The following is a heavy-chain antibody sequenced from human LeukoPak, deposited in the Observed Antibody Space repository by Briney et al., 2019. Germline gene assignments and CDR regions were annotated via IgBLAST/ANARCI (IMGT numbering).Heavy chain of an antibody. CDR2: IILIFGTA. CDR1: GGTFSSYA. D-gene: IGHD3-3*01. Sequence: SVKVSCKASGGTFSSYAISWVRQAPGQGLEWMGGIILIFGTANYAQKFQGRVTITADESTSTAYMELSSLRSEDTAVYYCARDRHVLRFLEWSGAFDIWGQGTMVTVSS. CDR3: ARDRHVLRFLEWSGAFDI. V-gene: IGHV1-69*13. J-gene: IGHJ3*02.